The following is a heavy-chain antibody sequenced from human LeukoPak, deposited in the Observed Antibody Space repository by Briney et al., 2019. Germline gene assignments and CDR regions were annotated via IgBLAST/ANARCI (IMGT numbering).Heavy chain of an antibody. CDR1: GYTFTGYY. D-gene: IGHD2-15*01. CDR2: INPNSGGT. J-gene: IGHJ4*02. V-gene: IGHV1-2*02. CDR3: ARDSHRDYCSGGSCYPDFDY. Sequence: ASVKVSCKASGYTFTGYYMHWVRQAPGQGLEWMGWINPNSGGTNYAQKFQGRVTMTTDTSTSTAYMELRSLRSDDMAVYYCARDSHRDYCSGGSCYPDFDYWGQGTLVTVSS.